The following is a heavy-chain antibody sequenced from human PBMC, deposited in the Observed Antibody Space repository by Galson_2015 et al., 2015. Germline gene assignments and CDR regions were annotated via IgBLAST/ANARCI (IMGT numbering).Heavy chain of an antibody. D-gene: IGHD4-23*01. J-gene: IGHJ2*01. CDR2: IKEDGSQT. V-gene: IGHV3-7*05. Sequence: SLRLSCAASGFTFSSDWMSWVRQAPGKGLEWVANIKEDGSQTYYVGSVKGRFTVSRDNAENSLYLQMNSLRAEDTAVYYCARIALRGNPQHHWHFALWGRGSLITVSS. CDR1: GFTFSSDW. CDR3: ARIALRGNPQHHWHFAL.